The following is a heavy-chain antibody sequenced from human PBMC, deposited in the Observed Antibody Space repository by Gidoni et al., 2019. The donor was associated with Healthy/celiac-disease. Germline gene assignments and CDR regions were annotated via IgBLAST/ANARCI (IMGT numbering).Heavy chain of an antibody. D-gene: IGHD1-26*01. V-gene: IGHV3-23*01. Sequence: EVQLLESGGGLVQPGGSLRLACAASGFTFTRYAMSWVRQAQGKGLEWVSAISGSGGSTYYADSVKGRFTISRDNSKNTLYLQMNSLRAEDTAVYYCAKGRSEHPPSGMDVWGQGTTVTVSS. J-gene: IGHJ6*02. CDR3: AKGRSEHPPSGMDV. CDR2: ISGSGGST. CDR1: GFTFTRYA.